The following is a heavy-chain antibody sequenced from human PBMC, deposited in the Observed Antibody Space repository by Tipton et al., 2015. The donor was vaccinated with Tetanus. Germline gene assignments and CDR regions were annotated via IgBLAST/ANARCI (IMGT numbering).Heavy chain of an antibody. Sequence: SLRLSRAASGFIFSSYGIHWVRQAPGKGLEWVAVSWYDGTDTYYADSVKGRFTLSRDSSKNTLYLQMNSLRAEDTALYYCAREADCSGGSCFSGDFDNWGQGTQVTVSS. CDR1: GFIFSSYG. CDR3: AREADCSGGSCFSGDFDN. CDR2: SWYDGTDT. J-gene: IGHJ4*02. V-gene: IGHV3-33*01. D-gene: IGHD2-15*01.